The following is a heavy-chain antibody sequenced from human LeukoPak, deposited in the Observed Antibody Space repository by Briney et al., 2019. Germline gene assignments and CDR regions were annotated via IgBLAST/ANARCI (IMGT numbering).Heavy chain of an antibody. J-gene: IGHJ6*04. Sequence: GGSLRLSCAASGFTFSSYGMQWVRQAPGKGLEWVAVISYDGSNKYYADSVKGRFTISRDNAKNSLYLQMNSLRAEDTAVYYCAELGITMIGGVWGKGTTLTISS. V-gene: IGHV3-30*18. CDR2: ISYDGSNK. CDR3: AELGITMIGGV. CDR1: GFTFSSYG. D-gene: IGHD3-10*02.